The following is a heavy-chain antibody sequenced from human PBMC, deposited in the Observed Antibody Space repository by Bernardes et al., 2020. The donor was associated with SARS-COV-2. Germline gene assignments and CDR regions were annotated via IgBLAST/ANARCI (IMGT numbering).Heavy chain of an antibody. CDR1: CDSIRTSDYY. CDR3: ARHVYSYDITGGMDV. V-gene: IGHV4-39*01. CDR2: RYRDGST. J-gene: IGHJ6*02. D-gene: IGHD3-9*01. Sequence: SEPLSLTCSVSCDSIRTSDYYWGWIRRPPGKGLEWIGSRYRDGSTYYDPSLKSRVTISADTSKNQFSLKLTSVTSTDTAVYFCARHVYSYDITGGMDVWGQGTTVTVSS.